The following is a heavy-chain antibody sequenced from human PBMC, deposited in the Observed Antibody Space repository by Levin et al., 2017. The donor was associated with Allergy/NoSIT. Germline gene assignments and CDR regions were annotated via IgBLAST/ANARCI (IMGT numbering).Heavy chain of an antibody. D-gene: IGHD3-10*01. CDR1: GFSFSAYS. J-gene: IGHJ4*02. Sequence: ETLSLTCAVSGFSFSAYSMNWVRQAPGKGLEWLAYVDGHGTRIFYADSAKGRFTISRDNAQNSLYLQMNSLRAEDSGTYYCVRDIEGYRGVIRFDFWGQGTLVTVSS. CDR2: VDGHGTRI. V-gene: IGHV3-48*01. CDR3: VRDIEGYRGVIRFDF.